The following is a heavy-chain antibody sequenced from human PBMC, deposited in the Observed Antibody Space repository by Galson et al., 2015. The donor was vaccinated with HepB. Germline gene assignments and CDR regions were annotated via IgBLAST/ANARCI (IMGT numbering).Heavy chain of an antibody. CDR3: AREGDPGWELPGAYFDY. J-gene: IGHJ4*02. D-gene: IGHD1-26*01. CDR1: GFTFSSYA. Sequence: SLRLSCAASGFTFSSYAMHWVRQAPGKGLEGVAVISYDGSNKYYADSVKGRFTISRDNSKNTLYLQMNSLRAEDTAVYYCAREGDPGWELPGAYFDYWGQGTLVTVSS. V-gene: IGHV3-30-3*01. CDR2: ISYDGSNK.